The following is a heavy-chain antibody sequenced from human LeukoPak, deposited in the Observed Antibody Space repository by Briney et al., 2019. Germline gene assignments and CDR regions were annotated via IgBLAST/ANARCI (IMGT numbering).Heavy chain of an antibody. V-gene: IGHV6-1*01. D-gene: IGHD6-19*01. CDR2: TYYRSKWYN. CDR1: GDSVSSNTAG. CDR3: ARQQWLVIDY. J-gene: IGHJ4*02. Sequence: SQTLSLTCAISGDSVSSNTAGWNWIRQSPSRGLEWLGRTYYRSKWYNEYAVSAKSRITINPDTSKNQFSLQLNSVTPEDTAVYYCARQQWLVIDYWGQGTLVTVSS.